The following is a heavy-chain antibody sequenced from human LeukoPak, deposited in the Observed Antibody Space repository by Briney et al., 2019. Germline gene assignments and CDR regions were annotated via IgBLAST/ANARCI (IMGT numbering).Heavy chain of an antibody. J-gene: IGHJ4*02. D-gene: IGHD3-10*01. CDR3: VRGPYGSGSYR. V-gene: IGHV3-33*01. CDR1: GFAFSSYG. CDR2: IWYDGSNQ. Sequence: PGGSLRLSCAASGFAFSSYGMHWVRQAPGKGLEWVAAIWYDGSNQYYADSVKGRFTISRDNSKSTLYLQMNSLRAEDTAVYYCVRGPYGSGSYRWGQGTLVTVSA.